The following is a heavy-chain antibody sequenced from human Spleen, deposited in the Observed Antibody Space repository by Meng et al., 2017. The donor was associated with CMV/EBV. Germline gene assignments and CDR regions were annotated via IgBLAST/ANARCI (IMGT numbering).Heavy chain of an antibody. V-gene: IGHV3-11*01. CDR1: GFTFSDYY. CDR3: TRTTERHCSSTSCYTGLFGMDV. Sequence: GESLKISCAASGFTFSDYYMYWIRQTPGKGLEWVSHIVSSGSSKDYADSVRGRFTISRDNAKNSLYLQMNSLRAEDTAVYYCTRTTERHCSSTSCYTGLFGMDVWGQGTTVTVSS. D-gene: IGHD2-2*02. CDR2: IVSSGSSK. J-gene: IGHJ6*02.